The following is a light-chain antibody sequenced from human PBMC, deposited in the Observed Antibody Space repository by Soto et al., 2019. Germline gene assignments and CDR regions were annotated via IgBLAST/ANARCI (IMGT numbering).Light chain of an antibody. CDR1: QNIDIY. Sequence: DVQMTQSPSSLSASVGDRVTITCRARQNIDIYLKWYQQKPGRPPTLLIYTTSRLQSGVPTRVSGSGSGTDITLTISNLRPDGFATYSCHHSYITPPAFGQGTKVGIK. CDR3: HHSYITPPA. V-gene: IGKV1-39*01. J-gene: IGKJ2*01. CDR2: TTS.